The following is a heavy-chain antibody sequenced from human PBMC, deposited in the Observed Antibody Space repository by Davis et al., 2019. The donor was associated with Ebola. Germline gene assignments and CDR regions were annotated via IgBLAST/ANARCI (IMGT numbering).Heavy chain of an antibody. Sequence: GGSLRLSCTASGFTFGDYAMSWVRQAPGKGLEWVGFIRSKAYGGTTEYYADSVKGRFTISRDNAKNSLYLQMNSLRAEDTAVFYCARIRITMVRGVIITDDAFDIWGQGTMVTVSS. CDR1: GFTFGDYA. J-gene: IGHJ3*02. V-gene: IGHV3-49*04. D-gene: IGHD3-10*01. CDR2: IRSKAYGGTT. CDR3: ARIRITMVRGVIITDDAFDI.